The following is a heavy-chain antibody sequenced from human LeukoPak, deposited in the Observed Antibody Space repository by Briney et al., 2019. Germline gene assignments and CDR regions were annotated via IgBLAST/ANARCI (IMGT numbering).Heavy chain of an antibody. D-gene: IGHD2-15*01. CDR3: ARGLYEFCSGGRCYSYYFDY. J-gene: IGHJ4*02. V-gene: IGHV3-53*01. CDR1: GFTVSSNY. CDR2: IYSGGST. Sequence: PGGSLRLSCAASGFTVSSNYMSWVRQAPGKGLEWVSVIYSGGSTYYADSVKGRFTISRDNSKNTLCLQMNSLRAEDTAVYYCARGLYEFCSGGRCYSYYFDYWGQGTLVTVSS.